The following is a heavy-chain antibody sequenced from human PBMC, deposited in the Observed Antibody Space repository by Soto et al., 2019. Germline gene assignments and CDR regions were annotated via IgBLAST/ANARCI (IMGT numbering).Heavy chain of an antibody. D-gene: IGHD7-27*01. J-gene: IGHJ4*03. CDR1: GDSIRGGGHS. CDR2: VYHSGST. V-gene: IGHV4-31*03. Sequence: QVQLQESGPGLVKPSQTLSLTCSVSGDSIRGGGHSWNWIRQFPGKGLEWIGYVYHSGSTHYNPSLRRRLTISIDTSKNQFSLRLISVTAADTALYNCARDTGLAPAVWGYWGHGTQVTVSS. CDR3: ARDTGLAPAVWGY.